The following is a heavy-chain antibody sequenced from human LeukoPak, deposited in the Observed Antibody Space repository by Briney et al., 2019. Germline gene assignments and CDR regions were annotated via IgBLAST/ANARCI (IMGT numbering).Heavy chain of an antibody. CDR2: MNPNSGNT. Sequence: GASVKVSCKASGYTFTSYDINWVRQATGQGLEWMGWMNPNSGNTGYAQKFQGRVTMTRNTSISTAYMELSRLRSDDTAVYYCAVVYGSGSYYQFDYWGQGTLVTVSS. D-gene: IGHD3-10*01. V-gene: IGHV1-8*01. CDR3: AVVYGSGSYYQFDY. J-gene: IGHJ4*02. CDR1: GYTFTSYD.